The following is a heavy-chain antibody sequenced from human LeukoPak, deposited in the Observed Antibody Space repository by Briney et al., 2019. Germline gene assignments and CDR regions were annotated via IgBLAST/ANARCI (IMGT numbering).Heavy chain of an antibody. D-gene: IGHD2-15*01. CDR2: ISRRGDKT. V-gene: IGHV3-23*01. CDR3: ARFCGPSTCYSGFDS. CDR1: RFPFSNYV. J-gene: IGHJ4*02. Sequence: GGSLIQCCWSHRFPFSNYVMTWGRQARAQGLGLVSTISRRGDKTYYAPSEKGRFPISRDDSKNTLYLQMDSLRAAGAAIYYCARFCGPSTCYSGFDSWRQGTLVTVSS.